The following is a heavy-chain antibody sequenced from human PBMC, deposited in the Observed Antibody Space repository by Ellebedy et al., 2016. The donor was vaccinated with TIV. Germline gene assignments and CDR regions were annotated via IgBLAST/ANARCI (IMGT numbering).Heavy chain of an antibody. CDR3: ARSKIRWLGPDPFDY. CDR1: GGSISSYY. J-gene: IGHJ4*02. V-gene: IGHV4-59*08. Sequence: MPSETLSLTCTVSGGSISSYYWSWIRQPPGKGLEWIGYIYYSGSTNYNPSLKSRVTISVDTSKNQFSLKLSSVTAADTAVYYCARSKIRWLGPDPFDYWGQGTLVTVSS. CDR2: IYYSGST. D-gene: IGHD6-19*01.